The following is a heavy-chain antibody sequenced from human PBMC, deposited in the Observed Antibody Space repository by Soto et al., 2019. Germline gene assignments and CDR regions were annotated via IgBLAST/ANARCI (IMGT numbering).Heavy chain of an antibody. Sequence: QEKLVQTGAEVKKPGSSVKVSCKTSGGSFKNNAFSWLRQAPGQGLEWMGQILPVYNTTQYAGKCLGRLTITADKSTSTIHMQLSPLRSDDTAVYYCARMRGMLLGSFDVWGQGTTVSVSS. D-gene: IGHD3-16*01. CDR1: GGSFKNNA. V-gene: IGHV1-69*06. J-gene: IGHJ3*01. CDR3: ARMRGMLLGSFDV. CDR2: ILPVYNTT.